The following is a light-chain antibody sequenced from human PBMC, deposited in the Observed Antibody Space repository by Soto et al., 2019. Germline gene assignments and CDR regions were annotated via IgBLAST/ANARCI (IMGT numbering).Light chain of an antibody. Sequence: DIVLTQSPGTLSLSPGERATLSCWASQSVSSSYLAWYQQKPGQAPRLLIYGTSSRATGIPDRFSGSGSGTDFTLTISRLEPEDFAVYYWQQYGGSPPYTFGQGTKLEIK. CDR1: QSVSSSY. CDR3: QQYGGSPPYT. V-gene: IGKV3-20*01. CDR2: GTS. J-gene: IGKJ2*01.